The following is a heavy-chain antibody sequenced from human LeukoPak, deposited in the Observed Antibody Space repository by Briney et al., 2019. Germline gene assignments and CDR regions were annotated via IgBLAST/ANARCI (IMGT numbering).Heavy chain of an antibody. CDR2: IRYDGSNK. Sequence: PGRSRRLSCAASGFTFSNYAMHWVRQAPGKGLEWATFIRYDGSNKYYADSVKGRFTISRDNSKNTLYLQMNSLRAEDTAMYYCAKDRLRGGYGFDLMNYWGQGTLVTVSS. J-gene: IGHJ4*02. CDR1: GFTFSNYA. CDR3: AKDRLRGGYGFDLMNY. D-gene: IGHD5-18*01. V-gene: IGHV3-30*02.